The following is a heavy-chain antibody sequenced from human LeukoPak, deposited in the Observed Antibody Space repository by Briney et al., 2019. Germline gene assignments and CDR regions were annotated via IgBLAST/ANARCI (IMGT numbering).Heavy chain of an antibody. CDR3: ARDYGDYFDY. D-gene: IGHD4-17*01. CDR2: IYYSGST. CDR1: GGSISNYY. V-gene: IGHV4-59*01. J-gene: IGHJ4*02. Sequence: PSETLSLTCTVSGGSISNYYWSWIRQPPGKGLEWIGYIYYSGSTNYNPSLKSRVIISVDTSKNQFSPKLSSVAAADTAVYYRARDYGDYFDYWGQGTLVTVSS.